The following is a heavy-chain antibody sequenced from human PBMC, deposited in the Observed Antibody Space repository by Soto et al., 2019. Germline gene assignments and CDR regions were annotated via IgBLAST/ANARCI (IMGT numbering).Heavy chain of an antibody. J-gene: IGHJ4*02. CDR2: MSYDGTKE. D-gene: IGHD1-1*01. CDR3: AKAFGITWIDH. V-gene: IGHV3-30*18. CDR1: GFTLTTYG. Sequence: GGSLRLSCAASGFTLTTYGMHWVRQAPGKGLEWVAAMSYDGTKEYYADSVKGRFTISRDSSRNTLFLQLNSLRAEDTAVYYCAKAFGITWIDHWGEGTLVTVSS.